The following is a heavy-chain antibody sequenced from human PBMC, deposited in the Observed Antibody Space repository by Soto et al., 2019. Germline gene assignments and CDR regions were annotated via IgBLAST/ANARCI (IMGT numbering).Heavy chain of an antibody. Sequence: TSETLSLTCTVSGGSISSGGYYWSWVRQPPGKGMEWIGEIHHSGSTTYNPSLRSRVTVSVDTSRNQFSLKLSSVTAADTAVYYCARLRGGSDPLYGMDVWGQGTTVTVSS. CDR2: IHHSGST. J-gene: IGHJ6*02. V-gene: IGHV4-39*01. CDR1: GGSISSGGYY. CDR3: ARLRGGSDPLYGMDV. D-gene: IGHD3-10*01.